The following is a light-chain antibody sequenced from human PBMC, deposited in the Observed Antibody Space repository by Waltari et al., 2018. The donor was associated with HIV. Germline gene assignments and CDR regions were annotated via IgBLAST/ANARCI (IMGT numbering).Light chain of an antibody. CDR2: EVS. CDR3: SSYTSSSTQV. J-gene: IGLJ1*01. V-gene: IGLV2-14*01. CDR1: SSDVGGYNY. Sequence: QSALTQPASVSGSPGQSLTLSCTGASSDVGGYNYVSWYQQPAGKAPKLMSYEVSNRPSGVSNRFSGSKSGNTASLTISGLQAEDEADYYCSSYTSSSTQVFGTGTKVTVL.